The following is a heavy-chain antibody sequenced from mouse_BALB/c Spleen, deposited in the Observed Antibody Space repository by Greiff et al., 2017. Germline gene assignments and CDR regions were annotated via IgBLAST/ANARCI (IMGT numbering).Heavy chain of an antibody. J-gene: IGHJ1*01. Sequence: VQLQQSGAELVKPGASVKLSCKASGYTFTSYYMYWVKQRPGQGLEWIGEINPSNGGTNFNEKFKSKATLTVDKSSSTAYMQLSSLTSEDSAVYYCTMSTTAHWYFDVWGAGTTVTVSS. CDR3: TMSTTAHWYFDV. D-gene: IGHD1-2*01. V-gene: IGHV1S81*02. CDR2: INPSNGGT. CDR1: GYTFTSYY.